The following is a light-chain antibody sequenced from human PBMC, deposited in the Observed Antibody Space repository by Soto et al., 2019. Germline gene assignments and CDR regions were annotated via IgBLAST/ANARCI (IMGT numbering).Light chain of an antibody. CDR3: QQYNSYSL. Sequence: EIVLTQSPGTLSLSPGERATLSCRASQSVSSNYLAWYQQKPGQAPRLLIYGISTRATGIPDRFSGSGSGTEFTLTISSLQPDDFATYYCQQYNSYSLFGQGTKVEIK. CDR1: QSVSSNY. CDR2: GIS. J-gene: IGKJ1*01. V-gene: IGKV3-20*01.